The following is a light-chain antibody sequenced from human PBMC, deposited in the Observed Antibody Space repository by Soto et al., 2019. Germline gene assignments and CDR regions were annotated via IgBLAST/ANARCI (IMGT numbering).Light chain of an antibody. CDR2: EVT. Sequence: QSALTQPASVSGSPGQSITISCTGTSSDVGTYDLVSWYQQHPGKATKLMIYEVTKRPSGVSNRFSGSKSGTTASLTISGLQVEDEADYYCCSYAGTSTVLFGGGTKLTVL. CDR1: SSDVGTYDL. CDR3: CSYAGTSTVL. J-gene: IGLJ2*01. V-gene: IGLV2-23*02.